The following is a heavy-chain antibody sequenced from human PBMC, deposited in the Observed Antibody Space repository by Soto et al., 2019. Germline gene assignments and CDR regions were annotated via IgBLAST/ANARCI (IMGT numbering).Heavy chain of an antibody. CDR1: GFTFSNYA. V-gene: IGHV3-30*18. D-gene: IGHD6-13*01. CDR3: AKAPTPSHGAAALDY. Sequence: PGGSLRLSCAASGFTFSNYAMHWVRQAPGKGLEWVAVISNDGSNKYYADSVKGRFTISRDNSKNTLYLQMNSLRAEDTAVYYCAKAPTPSHGAAALDYWGQGTLVTVSS. CDR2: ISNDGSNK. J-gene: IGHJ4*02.